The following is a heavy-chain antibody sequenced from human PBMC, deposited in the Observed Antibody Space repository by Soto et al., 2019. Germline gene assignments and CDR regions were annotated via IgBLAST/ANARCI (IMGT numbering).Heavy chain of an antibody. CDR3: ARSVRSGSFPYYYYPRDV. D-gene: IGHD3-10*01. CDR2: IKSDGSST. CDR1: GFTSSNYW. J-gene: IGHJ6*04. V-gene: IGHV3-74*01. Sequence: GGSLRLSCAASGFTSSNYWMHWVRQAPGKGLVWVSRIKSDGSSTSYADSVKGRFTISRDNAKNTLDLQMHGLRAEDMAVYYCARSVRSGSFPYYYYPRDVWGKGTRVTVS.